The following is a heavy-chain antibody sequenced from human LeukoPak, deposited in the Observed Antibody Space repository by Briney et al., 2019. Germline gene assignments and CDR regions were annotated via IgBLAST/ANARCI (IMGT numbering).Heavy chain of an antibody. Sequence: ASVKVSCKASGYTFTSYDNNWVRQATGQGLEWMGWMNPNSGNTGYAQKFQGRVTMTRNTSISTAYMELSSLRSEDTAVYYCARGSRRSSGWSFDYWGQGTLVTVSS. V-gene: IGHV1-8*01. CDR3: ARGSRRSSGWSFDY. D-gene: IGHD6-19*01. CDR2: MNPNSGNT. J-gene: IGHJ4*02. CDR1: GYTFTSYD.